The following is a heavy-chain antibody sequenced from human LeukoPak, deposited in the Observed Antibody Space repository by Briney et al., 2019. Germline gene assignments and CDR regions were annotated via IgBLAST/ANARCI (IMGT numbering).Heavy chain of an antibody. V-gene: IGHV3-48*01. CDR3: ARAKRNGFDI. Sequence: GGSLRLSCAASGFTFDDYGMSWVRQAPGKGLEWVSYIRSSSSTIYYADSVKGRFTISRDNAKNSLYLQMNSLRAEDTAVYYCARAKRNGFDIWGQGTMVTVSS. J-gene: IGHJ3*02. CDR2: IRSSSSTI. CDR1: GFTFDDYG.